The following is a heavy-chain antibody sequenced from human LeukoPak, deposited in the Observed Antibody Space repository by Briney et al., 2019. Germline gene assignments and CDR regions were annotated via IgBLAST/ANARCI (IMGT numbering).Heavy chain of an antibody. CDR3: ARIGGPSVAMVPPNN. V-gene: IGHV1-46*01. CDR1: AYTFSSYY. CDR2: INPSDGST. D-gene: IGHD3-10*01. J-gene: IGHJ4*02. Sequence: ASVKVSCKASAYTFSSYYIHWVRQAPGQGLEWMGMINPSDGSTSYAQKFQGRVTMTTDTSTSTAYMELRSLRSDDSAVYYCARIGGPSVAMVPPNNWGQGTLVTVSP.